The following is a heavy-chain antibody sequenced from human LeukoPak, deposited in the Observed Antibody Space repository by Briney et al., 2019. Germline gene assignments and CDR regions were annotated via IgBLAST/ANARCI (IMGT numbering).Heavy chain of an antibody. V-gene: IGHV4-34*01. CDR1: GGSISNYY. Sequence: SETLSLTCTVSGGSISNYYWSWIRQPPGKGLEWIGEINHSGSTNYNPSLKSRVTISVDTSKNQFSLKLSSVTAADTAVYYCARNTGYFDYWGQGTLVTVSS. J-gene: IGHJ4*02. CDR2: INHSGST. CDR3: ARNTGYFDY.